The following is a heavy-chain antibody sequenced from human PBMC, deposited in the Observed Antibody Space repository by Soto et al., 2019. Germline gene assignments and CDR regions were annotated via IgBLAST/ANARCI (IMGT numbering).Heavy chain of an antibody. CDR2: IYYSGST. CDR1: GGSISSYY. Sequence: SKTLSLTCTVSGGSISSYYWSWIRQPPGKGLEWIGYIYYSGSTNYNPSLKSRVTISVDTSKNQFSLKLSSVTAADTAVYYCARVFSSSWQYYFDYWGQGTLVTVSS. CDR3: ARVFSSSWQYYFDY. V-gene: IGHV4-59*01. J-gene: IGHJ4*02. D-gene: IGHD6-13*01.